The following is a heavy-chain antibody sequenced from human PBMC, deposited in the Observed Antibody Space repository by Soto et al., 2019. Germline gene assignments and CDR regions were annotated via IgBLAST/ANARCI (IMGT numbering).Heavy chain of an antibody. D-gene: IGHD5-12*01. CDR1: GFSLSTSGVG. CDR3: AHRSVDIVPTIRVPGLFDY. Sequence: SGPTLVNPTQTLTLTCTFSGFSLSTSGVGVGRVRQPPGKALEWLAFFYWDYDKRYSLSLKSRLTITKDTSKNQVVLTMTNMDPVDTATYYCAHRSVDIVPTIRVPGLFDYWGQGTLVTVSS. V-gene: IGHV2-5*02. J-gene: IGHJ4*02. CDR2: FYWDYDK.